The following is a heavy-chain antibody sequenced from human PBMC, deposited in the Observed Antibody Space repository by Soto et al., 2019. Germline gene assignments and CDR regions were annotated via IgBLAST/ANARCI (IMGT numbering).Heavy chain of an antibody. CDR1: GFTFSSYS. Sequence: GGSLRLSCAASGFTFSSYSMNWVRQAPGKGLEWVSSISSSSSYIYYADSVKGRFTISRDNAKNSLYLQMNSLRAEDTAVYYCARNVDSSGYKAPLYYFDYWGQGTLVTVSS. CDR3: ARNVDSSGYKAPLYYFDY. V-gene: IGHV3-21*01. D-gene: IGHD3-22*01. J-gene: IGHJ4*02. CDR2: ISSSSSYI.